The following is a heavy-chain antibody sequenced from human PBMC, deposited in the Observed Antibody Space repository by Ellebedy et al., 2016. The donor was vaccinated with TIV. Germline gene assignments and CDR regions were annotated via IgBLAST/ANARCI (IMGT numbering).Heavy chain of an antibody. CDR3: ASRSFDWLFPYYYGMDV. Sequence: GESLKISXAASGFTFSSYAMSWVRQAPGKGLEWVSAISGSGGSTYYADSVKGRFTISRDNSKNTLYLQMNSLRAEDTAVYYCASRSFDWLFPYYYGMDVWGQGTTVTVSS. J-gene: IGHJ6*02. D-gene: IGHD3-9*01. CDR1: GFTFSSYA. CDR2: ISGSGGST. V-gene: IGHV3-23*01.